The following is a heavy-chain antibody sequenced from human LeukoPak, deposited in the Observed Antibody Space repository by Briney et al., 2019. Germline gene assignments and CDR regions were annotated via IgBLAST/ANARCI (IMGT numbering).Heavy chain of an antibody. J-gene: IGHJ5*02. CDR3: AKDAQRGFDYRNSLEH. CDR1: GFTFSHFG. D-gene: IGHD4-11*01. CDR2: IWSDATNQ. V-gene: IGHV3-33*06. Sequence: PGASLRLSCEASGFTFSHFGMHWVRQALGKGLEWVAVIWSDATNQYYADSVKGRFTISRDNFKRTVSLEMNGLRAEDTGVYYCAKDAQRGFDYRNSLEHWGQGSLVIVSS.